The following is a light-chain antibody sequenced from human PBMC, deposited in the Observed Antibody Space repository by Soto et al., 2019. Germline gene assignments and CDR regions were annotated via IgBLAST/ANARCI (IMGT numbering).Light chain of an antibody. J-gene: IGLJ1*01. CDR3: AAWDDSLNGHV. CDR2: TTN. Sequence: SVLNPPPSTSGTPRQRVTLSCSGSSSNIGTSSVHWFQQLPGTAPKLLISTTNQRPSGVPERFSGSKSGTSASLAISGLQSEDEADYYCAAWDDSLNGHVFGTGTKVTVL. CDR1: SSNIGTSS. V-gene: IGLV1-44*01.